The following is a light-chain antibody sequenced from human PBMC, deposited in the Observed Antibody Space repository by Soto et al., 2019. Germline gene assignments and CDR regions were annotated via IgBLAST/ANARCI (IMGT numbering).Light chain of an antibody. CDR3: SSYTSSSTV. CDR1: SSDVGGYNY. V-gene: IGLV2-14*01. CDR2: DVS. J-gene: IGLJ2*01. Sequence: QSALTQPASVSGSPGQSITMSCTGISSDVGGYNYVSWYQQHPGKAPKLMIYDVSNRPSGVSNRFSGSKSGNTASLTISGLQAEDEADYYCSSYTSSSTVFGGGTKLTVL.